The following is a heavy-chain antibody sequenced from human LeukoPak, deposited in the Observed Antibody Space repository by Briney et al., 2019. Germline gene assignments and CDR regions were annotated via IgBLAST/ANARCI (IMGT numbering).Heavy chain of an antibody. CDR1: GFTFSDYG. V-gene: IGHV3-23*01. Sequence: GGSLRLSCAAAGFTFSDYGMNWVRQAPGKGLEWVSGISGSGISTYYADSVKGRFTISRDNSKNTLYLQMNSLRVEDTAVYSCAKSWNYYDSSGDDALDIWGQGTMVTVSS. CDR2: ISGSGIST. J-gene: IGHJ3*02. CDR3: AKSWNYYDSSGDDALDI. D-gene: IGHD3-22*01.